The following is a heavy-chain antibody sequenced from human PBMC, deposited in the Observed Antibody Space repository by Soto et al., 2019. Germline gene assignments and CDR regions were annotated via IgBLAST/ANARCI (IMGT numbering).Heavy chain of an antibody. CDR1: GGSISSGGYY. CDR3: ARRVAPSYYFDY. D-gene: IGHD3-3*01. CDR2: IYYSGST. J-gene: IGHJ4*02. V-gene: IGHV4-31*03. Sequence: QVQLQESGPGLVKPSQTLSLTCTVSGGSISSGGYYWSWIRQHPGKGLEWIGYIYYSGSTYYNPSLKRRVTISVDTSKNQFSLKLSSVTAADTAVYYCARRVAPSYYFDYWGQGTLVTVSS.